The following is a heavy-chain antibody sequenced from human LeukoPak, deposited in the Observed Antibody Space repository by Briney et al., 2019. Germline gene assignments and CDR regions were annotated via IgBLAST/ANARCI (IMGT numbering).Heavy chain of an antibody. J-gene: IGHJ4*02. Sequence: GASVKVSCKASGYTFTSYYMHWVRQAPGQGLEWMGIINPSGGSTSYAQKFQGRVTMTRDMSTSTVYMELSSLRSEDTAVYYCARGAVRGPNTWAEFDYWGQGTLVTVSS. CDR3: ARGAVRGPNTWAEFDY. CDR1: GYTFTSYY. D-gene: IGHD3-10*01. V-gene: IGHV1-46*01. CDR2: INPSGGST.